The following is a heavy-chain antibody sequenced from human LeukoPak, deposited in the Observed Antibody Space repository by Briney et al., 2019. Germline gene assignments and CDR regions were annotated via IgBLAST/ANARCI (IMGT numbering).Heavy chain of an antibody. CDR1: GYTFTSYG. D-gene: IGHD2-2*01. Sequence: ASVKVSCKASGYTFTSYGISWVRQAPGQGLEWMGWISAYNGNTNYAQKLQGRVTMTTDTSTSTAYMELSSLRSEDTAVYYCARDFSRSPYYYYGMDVWGQGTTVTVSS. J-gene: IGHJ6*02. V-gene: IGHV1-18*01. CDR2: ISAYNGNT. CDR3: ARDFSRSPYYYYGMDV.